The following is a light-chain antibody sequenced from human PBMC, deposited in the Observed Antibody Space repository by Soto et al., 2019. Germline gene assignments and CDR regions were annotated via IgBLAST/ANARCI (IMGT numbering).Light chain of an antibody. V-gene: IGLV2-14*01. CDR3: NSYAGDIIRFV. Sequence: QSVLTQPASASGSPGQSVTISCTGTSSDVGAYKYVSWYQQHPGKAPKLMIYEVSNRPSGVSNRFSGSKSGNTASLTISGLQADDEADYYCNSYAGDIIRFVFGTGTKLTVL. J-gene: IGLJ1*01. CDR1: SSDVGAYKY. CDR2: EVS.